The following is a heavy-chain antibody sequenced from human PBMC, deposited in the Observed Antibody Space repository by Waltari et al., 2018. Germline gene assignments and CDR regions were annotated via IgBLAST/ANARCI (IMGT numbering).Heavy chain of an antibody. J-gene: IGHJ4*02. Sequence: QVQLQESGPGLVKPSETLSLTCTVSGGSISSYYWSWIRSPPGKGLEWIGYIYYSGSTNYNPSLKSRVTISVDTSKNQFSLKLSSVTAADTAVYYCARGHSGSYYGGFDYWGQGTLVTVSS. CDR1: GGSISSYY. CDR3: ARGHSGSYYGGFDY. D-gene: IGHD1-26*01. CDR2: IYYSGST. V-gene: IGHV4-59*01.